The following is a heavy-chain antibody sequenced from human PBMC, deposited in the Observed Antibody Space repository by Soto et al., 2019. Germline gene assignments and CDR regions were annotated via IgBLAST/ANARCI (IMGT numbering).Heavy chain of an antibody. J-gene: IGHJ2*01. Sequence: EVQLVDSGGGLVQPGGSLRLSCAASGFTFSSYAMHWVRQAPGKGLEYVSSISSNGGYTHYADSVRGRFTISRDNSNNNLYLHLGSLRAEDMAVYYCRRRAGVVGTSPELYFDLWGRGPLVTVS. CDR1: GFTFSSYA. CDR3: RRRAGVVGTSPELYFDL. V-gene: IGHV3-64*07. D-gene: IGHD2-15*01. CDR2: ISSNGGYT.